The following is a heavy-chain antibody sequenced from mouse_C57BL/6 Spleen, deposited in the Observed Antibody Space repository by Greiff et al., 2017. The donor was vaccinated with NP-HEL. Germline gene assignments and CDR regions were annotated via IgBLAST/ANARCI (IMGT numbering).Heavy chain of an antibody. CDR2: ISGGGGNT. V-gene: IGHV5-9*01. CDR3: ARHGNYLYYAMDY. J-gene: IGHJ4*01. CDR1: GFTFSSYT. D-gene: IGHD2-1*01. Sequence: EVMLVESGGGLVKPGGSLKLSCAASGFTFSSYTMSWVRQTPEKRLEWVATISGGGGNTYYPDSVKGRFTISRDNAKNTLYLQMSSLRSEYTALYYCARHGNYLYYAMDYWGQGTSVTVSS.